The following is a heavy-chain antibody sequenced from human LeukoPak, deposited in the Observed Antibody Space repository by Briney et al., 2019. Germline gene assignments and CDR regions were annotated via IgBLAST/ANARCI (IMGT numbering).Heavy chain of an antibody. CDR3: AREVAGPYYYYYYYMDV. J-gene: IGHJ6*03. V-gene: IGHV4-4*07. D-gene: IGHD6-19*01. CDR1: GGSISSYY. Sequence: SETLSLTCTVSGGSISSYYWSWIRQPAGKGLEWIGRIYTSGSTNYNPSLKSRVTMSVDTSKNQFSLKLSSVTAADTAVYYCAREVAGPYYYYYYYMDVWGKGTTVTISS. CDR2: IYTSGST.